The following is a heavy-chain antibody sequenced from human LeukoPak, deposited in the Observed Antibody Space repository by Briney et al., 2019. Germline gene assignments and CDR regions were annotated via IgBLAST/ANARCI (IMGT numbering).Heavy chain of an antibody. D-gene: IGHD3-22*01. Sequence: ASVKVSCKATSRISWVRQAPGQGLEWMGWIGTYGGDTYYAQKFQGRITVTTDTSTSTVYMELRNLRSDDTAVYYCARDLWNFYDDSGYNRDFDSWGQGTLVSVAS. CDR3: ARDLWNFYDDSGYNRDFDS. J-gene: IGHJ5*01. V-gene: IGHV1-18*01. CDR1: TSR. CDR2: IGTYGGDT.